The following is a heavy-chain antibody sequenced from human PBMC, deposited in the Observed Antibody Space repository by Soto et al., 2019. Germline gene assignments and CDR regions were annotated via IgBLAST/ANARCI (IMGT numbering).Heavy chain of an antibody. J-gene: IGHJ4*02. CDR3: ANHEGDYDPAQD. CDR2: ISYDGSNK. CDR1: GFTFSSYG. D-gene: IGHD3-16*01. V-gene: IGHV3-30*18. Sequence: GGSLRLSCAASGFTFSSYGMHWVRQAPGKGLEWVSVISYDGSNKYYADSVKGRFTISRDNSKNTLYLQMNSLRAEDTAVYYCANHEGDYDPAQDWGQGTLVTVSS.